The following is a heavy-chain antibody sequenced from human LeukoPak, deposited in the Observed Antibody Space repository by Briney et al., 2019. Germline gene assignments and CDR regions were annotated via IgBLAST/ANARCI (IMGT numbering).Heavy chain of an antibody. D-gene: IGHD3-3*01. J-gene: IGHJ4*02. CDR3: ARDLQASNYNYWSGYFPLAF. Sequence: EASVTVSCKASGYSFASYGITWVRQAPGQGLEWMGWISPYSGRTNYVEKFKGRLTLTTDTSTSTAYMDLRGLTSDDTATYFCARDLQASNYNYWSGYFPLAFWGQGTLITASS. V-gene: IGHV1-18*01. CDR1: GYSFASYG. CDR2: ISPYSGRT.